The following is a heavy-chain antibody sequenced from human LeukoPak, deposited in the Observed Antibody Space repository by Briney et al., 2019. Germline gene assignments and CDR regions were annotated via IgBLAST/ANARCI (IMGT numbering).Heavy chain of an antibody. J-gene: IGHJ4*02. CDR1: GGSLSDYY. Sequence: SETLSLTCTVYGGSLSDYYWSWIRQPPGKGLEWIGEINHSGSTNYNPSLKSRVTISVDASKNQFSLKLRSVTAADTAVYYCASRLRDSSGYYSGFDYWGQGTLVTVSS. CDR3: ASRLRDSSGYYSGFDY. V-gene: IGHV4-34*01. CDR2: INHSGST. D-gene: IGHD3-22*01.